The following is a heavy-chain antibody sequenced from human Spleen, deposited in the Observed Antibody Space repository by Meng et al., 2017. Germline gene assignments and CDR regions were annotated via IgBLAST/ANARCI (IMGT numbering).Heavy chain of an antibody. D-gene: IGHD4/OR15-4a*01. Sequence: VKVGGVLVQPGGSQRLSCAASGFIFSNFAMNWVRQAPGKGLEWVSTIRGSGGRTYYADFVKGRFTISRDNSKNMLYLQLESLRVDDTAVYYCAKDVSGYGDFDYWGQGTLVTVSS. J-gene: IGHJ4*02. CDR2: IRGSGGRT. CDR3: AKDVSGYGDFDY. V-gene: IGHV3-23*04. CDR1: GFIFSNFA.